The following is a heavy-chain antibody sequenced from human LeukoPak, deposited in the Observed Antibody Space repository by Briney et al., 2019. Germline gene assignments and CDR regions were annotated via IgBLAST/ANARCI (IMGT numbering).Heavy chain of an antibody. CDR2: INHSGST. J-gene: IGHJ5*02. CDR3: ARSICSSSSCYRRGKGWFDP. D-gene: IGHD2-2*01. Sequence: GSLRLSCAVYGGSFSGYYWSWSRQPPGKGLEWIGEINHSGSTNYNPSLKIRVTISVDTSKNQFSLKLSSVTAADTAVYYCARSICSSSSCYRRGKGWFDPWGQGTLVTVSS. CDR1: GGSFSGYY. V-gene: IGHV4-34*01.